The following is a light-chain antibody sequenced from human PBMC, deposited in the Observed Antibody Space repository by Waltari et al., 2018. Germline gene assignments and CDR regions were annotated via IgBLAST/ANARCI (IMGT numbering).Light chain of an antibody. V-gene: IGLV1-44*01. CDR1: SPNIGSNT. Sequence: QSVLTQPPSASGTPGQRVTISCSGSSPNIGSNTVNWYQQLPGTAPKLLIYSNKQRPSGVPDRFSGSKSGTSASLAISGLQSEDEADYYCAAWDDSLNGSNWVFGGGTKLTVL. CDR2: SNK. J-gene: IGLJ3*02. CDR3: AAWDDSLNGSNWV.